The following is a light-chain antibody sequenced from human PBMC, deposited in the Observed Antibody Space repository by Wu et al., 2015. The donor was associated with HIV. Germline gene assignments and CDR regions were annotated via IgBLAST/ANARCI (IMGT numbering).Light chain of an antibody. Sequence: HQQKPGQAPTTPRLVVCPAGPTGIPDRFSGSGSWTEYALTITRLEPEDSAVYYCQQFGTSPYTFGQGTKLEIK. J-gene: IGKJ2*01. CDR2: VCP. CDR3: QQFGTSPYT. V-gene: IGKV3-20*01.